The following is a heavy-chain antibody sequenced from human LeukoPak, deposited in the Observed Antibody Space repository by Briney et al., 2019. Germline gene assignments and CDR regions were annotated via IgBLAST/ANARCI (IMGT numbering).Heavy chain of an antibody. Sequence: GGSLRLSCAASGFTFSSYSMNWVRQAPGKGLEWVSSITGYSSYIYYGDSVEGRFTISRDNAKNSLDLQMNSLRAEDTAVYYCARGLTYGDYDAVVDYWGQGTLVTVSS. CDR2: ITGYSSYI. J-gene: IGHJ4*02. V-gene: IGHV3-21*01. CDR1: GFTFSSYS. D-gene: IGHD4-17*01. CDR3: ARGLTYGDYDAVVDY.